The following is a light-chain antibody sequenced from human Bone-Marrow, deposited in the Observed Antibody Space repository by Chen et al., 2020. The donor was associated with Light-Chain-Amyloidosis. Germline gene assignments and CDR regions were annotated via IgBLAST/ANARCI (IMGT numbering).Light chain of an antibody. J-gene: IGLJ2*01. Sequence: SYELTQPPSVSVSPGQTARIPCSGDDLPTKYAHWYKQKPGQAPVLVIHRDTERPSGISERFSGSSSGTTATLTISGVQAEDEADYHCQSADSSGTYEVIFGGGTKLTVL. V-gene: IGLV3-25*03. CDR3: QSADSSGTYEVI. CDR2: RDT. CDR1: DLPTKY.